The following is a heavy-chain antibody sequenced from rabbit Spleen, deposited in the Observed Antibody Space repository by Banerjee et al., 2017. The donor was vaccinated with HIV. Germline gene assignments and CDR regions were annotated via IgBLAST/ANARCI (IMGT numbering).Heavy chain of an antibody. J-gene: IGHJ4*01. V-gene: IGHV1S40*01. CDR1: GFSFSSDYY. CDR2: IYAGGSSST. Sequence: QSLEESGGDLVKPGASLTLTCTASGFSFSSDYYMCWVRQAPGKGLECIACIYAGGSSSTYYASWARGRFTISKTSSTTVTLQVTSLAAADTATYFCARHWDLWGPGTLVTVS. CDR3: ARHWDL.